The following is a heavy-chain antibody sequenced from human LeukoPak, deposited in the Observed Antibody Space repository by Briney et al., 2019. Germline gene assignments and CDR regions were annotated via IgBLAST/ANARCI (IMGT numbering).Heavy chain of an antibody. D-gene: IGHD6-6*01. J-gene: IGHJ6*03. CDR1: GFTFSSYE. V-gene: IGHV3-48*03. CDR2: ISSSGSTI. Sequence: GGSLRLSCAASGFTFSSYERTWVRQAPGKGLEWVSYISSSGSTIYYADSVKGRFTISRDNAKNSLYLQMNSLRAEDTAVYYCARGGSSSLYYYYYYMDVWGKGTTVTVSS. CDR3: ARGGSSSLYYYYYYMDV.